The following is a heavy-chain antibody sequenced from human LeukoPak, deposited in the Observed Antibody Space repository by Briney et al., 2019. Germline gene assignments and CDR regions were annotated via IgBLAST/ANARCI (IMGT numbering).Heavy chain of an antibody. Sequence: ASVKVSCKASGYTFTSYYMHWVRQAPGQGLEWMGWINPNSGGTNYAQKFQGRVTMTRDTSISTAYMELSRLRSDDTAVYYCASADCSGGSCYLSPFDYWGQGTLVTVSS. J-gene: IGHJ4*02. D-gene: IGHD2-15*01. CDR2: INPNSGGT. CDR3: ASADCSGGSCYLSPFDY. V-gene: IGHV1-2*02. CDR1: GYTFTSYY.